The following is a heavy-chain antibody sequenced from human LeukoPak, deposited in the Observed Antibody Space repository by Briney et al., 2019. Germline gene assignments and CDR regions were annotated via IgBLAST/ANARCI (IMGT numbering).Heavy chain of an antibody. Sequence: GGSLRLSCAASGFTFSNYEINWVRQAPGRGLEWISYISGSGTSIYHANSVKGRFTISRDNAKNSVYLQMNSLRAEDTAFYYCARETYYGSGSYSDFALDYWGQGTLVTVSS. CDR1: GFTFSNYE. CDR3: ARETYYGSGSYSDFALDY. D-gene: IGHD3-10*01. CDR2: ISGSGTSI. J-gene: IGHJ4*02. V-gene: IGHV3-48*03.